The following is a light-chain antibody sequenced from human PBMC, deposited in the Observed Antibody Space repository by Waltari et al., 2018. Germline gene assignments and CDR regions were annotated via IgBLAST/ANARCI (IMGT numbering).Light chain of an antibody. CDR2: GAS. J-gene: IGKJ1*01. Sequence: EVVMTQSPATRSVSPGERATLSCRASQSISINLVWYQQKPGQAPRLLMYGASTRATDIPARFSGSGSGTEFTLTISSLQSEDAAVYYCQQFNDWPRTFGQGTKVEIK. CDR3: QQFNDWPRT. CDR1: QSISIN. V-gene: IGKV3-15*01.